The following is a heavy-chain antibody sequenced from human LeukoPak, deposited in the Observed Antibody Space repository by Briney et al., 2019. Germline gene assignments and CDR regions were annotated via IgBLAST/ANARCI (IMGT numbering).Heavy chain of an antibody. CDR2: IYYSGST. Sequence: SETLSLTCAVSGGSITSGRYYWGWIRQPPGKGLEWIGSIYYSGSTSYNPSLKKRVNISVDTSKNQFSLRLSSVTAADTAVYYCATNTSDTAFDYWGPGTLVTVSS. V-gene: IGHV4-39*01. J-gene: IGHJ4*02. CDR1: GGSITSGRYY. D-gene: IGHD6-19*01. CDR3: ATNTSDTAFDY.